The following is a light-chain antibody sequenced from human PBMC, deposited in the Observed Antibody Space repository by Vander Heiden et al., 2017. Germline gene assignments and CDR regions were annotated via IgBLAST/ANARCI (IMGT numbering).Light chain of an antibody. CDR1: QSLLYSSNNKNY. V-gene: IGKV4-1*01. CDR2: WTS. CDR3: QQYYSTPLT. Sequence: DIVMTQSPDSLAVSLGERATINCKSSQSLLYSSNNKNYLAWYQQKPGQPPKLLIYWTSTRESGVPDRFSGSGSGTDFTLTIISLQAEDVAVYYCQQYYSTPLTFGGGTKVEIK. J-gene: IGKJ4*01.